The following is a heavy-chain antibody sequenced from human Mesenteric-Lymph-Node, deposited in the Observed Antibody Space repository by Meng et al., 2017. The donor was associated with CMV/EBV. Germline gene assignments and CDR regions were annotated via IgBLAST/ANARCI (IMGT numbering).Heavy chain of an antibody. CDR3: TRVARRADV. V-gene: IGHV1-2*02. Sequence: ASVKVSCKASGYTFTGYYMHWVRQAPGQGLEWMGWINPDSGDTNYAQNFQGRVTMTRDTSISTAYMELSRLASDDTAVYYCTRVARRADVWGQGTTVTVSS. CDR2: INPDSGDT. J-gene: IGHJ6*02. D-gene: IGHD3-10*01. CDR1: GYTFTGYY.